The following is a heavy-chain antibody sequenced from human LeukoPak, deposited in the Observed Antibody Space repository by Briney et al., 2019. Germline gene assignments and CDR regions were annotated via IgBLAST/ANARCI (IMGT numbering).Heavy chain of an antibody. CDR1: GFTFSSYA. Sequence: GGSLRLSCAASGFTFSSYAMSWVRQAPGKGLEWVSAISGSGGSTYYADSVKGRFTISRDNSKNTLYLQMNSLRAEDTAVYYCARDGRDGYNPAFDYWGQGTLVTVSS. J-gene: IGHJ4*02. D-gene: IGHD5-12*01. V-gene: IGHV3-23*01. CDR3: ARDGRDGYNPAFDY. CDR2: ISGSGGST.